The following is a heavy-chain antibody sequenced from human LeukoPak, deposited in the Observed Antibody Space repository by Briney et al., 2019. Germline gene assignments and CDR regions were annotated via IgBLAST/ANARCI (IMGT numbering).Heavy chain of an antibody. CDR1: GGPVTEYY. Sequence: SETLSLTCSVSGGPVTEYYWSWIRQPPGKGLEWIGYTYHTGSTSYSPSLKSRVTMSVDASRNQFSLKLVSVTAADTAVYYCARDRGSTGYYYLDSWGKGILVTVSS. D-gene: IGHD1-26*01. CDR2: TYHTGST. CDR3: ARDRGSTGYYYLDS. V-gene: IGHV4-59*02. J-gene: IGHJ4*02.